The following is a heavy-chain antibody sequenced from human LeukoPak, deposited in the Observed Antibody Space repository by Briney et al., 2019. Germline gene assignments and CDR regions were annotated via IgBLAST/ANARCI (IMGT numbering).Heavy chain of an antibody. D-gene: IGHD6-19*01. CDR2: IRSKADSYTT. CDR1: GFTLSGAA. Sequence: GGSLKLSCAASGFTLSGAAMHWVRQASGKGLEWLGRIRSKADSYTTAYAASVKGRFTVSRDDSKNTVYLQMNSLKTEDTAVYYCRAAVAGDYFDLWGRGTLVTVSS. V-gene: IGHV3-73*01. J-gene: IGHJ2*01. CDR3: RAAVAGDYFDL.